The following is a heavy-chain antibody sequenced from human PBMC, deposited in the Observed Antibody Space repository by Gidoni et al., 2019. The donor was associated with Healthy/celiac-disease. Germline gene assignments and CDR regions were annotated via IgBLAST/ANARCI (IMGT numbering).Heavy chain of an antibody. CDR2: INAGNGNT. J-gene: IGHJ4*02. V-gene: IGHV1-3*01. Sequence: MGWINAGNGNTKYSQKFQGRVTITRDTSASTAYMELSSLRSEDTAVYYCAREAYSSSWYLGDYWGQGTLVTVSS. CDR3: AREAYSSSWYLGDY. D-gene: IGHD6-13*01.